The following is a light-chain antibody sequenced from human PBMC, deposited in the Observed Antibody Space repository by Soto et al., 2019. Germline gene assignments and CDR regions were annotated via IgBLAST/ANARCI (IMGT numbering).Light chain of an antibody. J-gene: IGLJ1*01. CDR1: SSDVGGYNY. CDR3: SSYTSSSTLLYV. Sequence: QSVLTQPASVSGSPGQSITISCTGTSSDVGGYNYVSWYQQHPGKAPTLMIYDVSNRPSGVSNRFSGSKSGNTASLNISGLQAEYEADYYCSSYTSSSTLLYVFGTRTKVTVL. V-gene: IGLV2-14*01. CDR2: DVS.